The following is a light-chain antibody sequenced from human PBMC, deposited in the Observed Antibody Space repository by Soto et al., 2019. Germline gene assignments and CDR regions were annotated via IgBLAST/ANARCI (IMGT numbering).Light chain of an antibody. J-gene: IGKJ3*01. Sequence: VVLTQSPATLSLSPGERATLSCRANHPVSANYLAGYQQKPGPSPRRLIYGAFRRATGIPDRFSGSGTGADVTITLNTLEPANFALFYWHQYDNSPFSFGPSTTVVIK. CDR1: HPVSANY. V-gene: IGKV3-20*01. CDR3: HQYDNSPFS. CDR2: GAF.